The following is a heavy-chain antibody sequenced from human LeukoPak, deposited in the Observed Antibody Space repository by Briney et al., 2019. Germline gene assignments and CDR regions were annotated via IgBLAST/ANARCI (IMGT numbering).Heavy chain of an antibody. J-gene: IGHJ3*02. Sequence: GGSLRLSCAASGFPFRSYDMNWVRQAPGKGLEWVSYISISGSTTYYADSVKGRFTISRDNAKNSLYLQMNSLRAEDTAVYYCASDKNIAIRNPFDIWGQGTMVTVSS. CDR3: ASDKNIAIRNPFDI. D-gene: IGHD2/OR15-2a*01. CDR1: GFPFRSYD. V-gene: IGHV3-48*03. CDR2: ISISGSTT.